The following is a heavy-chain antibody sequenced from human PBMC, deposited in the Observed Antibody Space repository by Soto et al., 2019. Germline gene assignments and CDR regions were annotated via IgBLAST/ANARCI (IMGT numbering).Heavy chain of an antibody. CDR2: VSHDGAIK. D-gene: IGHD2-15*01. CDR3: VRETQIVRVVVPTPGSTGALDL. Sequence: QMELVESGGGVVQPGRSLRLSCTPSGFTFDNFAMHWVRQAPGKGLEWVAVVSHDGAIKHYAESVRGRLTISRDNSRDTLSLQMNSLRPEDPAVYYCVRETQIVRVVVPTPGSTGALDLWGQGTVVTVSS. CDR1: GFTFDNFA. J-gene: IGHJ3*01. V-gene: IGHV3-30-3*01.